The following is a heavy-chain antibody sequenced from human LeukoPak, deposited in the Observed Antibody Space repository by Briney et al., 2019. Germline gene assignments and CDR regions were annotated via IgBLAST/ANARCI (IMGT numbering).Heavy chain of an antibody. CDR2: ISGSGSNK. CDR3: ATSQSSVAGIVAD. CDR1: GFPFSDYF. J-gene: IGHJ4*02. D-gene: IGHD6-19*01. Sequence: GGSLRLSCAVSGFPFSDYFMTWIRHAPGKGLEWGSYISGSGSNKYYADSVRGRFTISRDNAKNSLYLQMNSLRVEDTAVYYCATSQSSVAGIVADWGQGTLVTVSS. V-gene: IGHV3-11*04.